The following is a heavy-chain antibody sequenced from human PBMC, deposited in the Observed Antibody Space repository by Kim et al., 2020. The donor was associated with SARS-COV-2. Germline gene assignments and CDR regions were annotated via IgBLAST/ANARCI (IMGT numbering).Heavy chain of an antibody. D-gene: IGHD3-3*01. Sequence: GGSLRLSCAASGFTFSSYGMHWVRQAPGKGLEWVAVIWYDGSNKFYADSVKGRFTISRDNSKNTPYLQMNSLRAEDTAVYYCARGLEWYFDLWGRGTLVTVSS. CDR2: IWYDGSNK. J-gene: IGHJ2*01. CDR3: ARGLEWYFDL. CDR1: GFTFSSYG. V-gene: IGHV3-33*01.